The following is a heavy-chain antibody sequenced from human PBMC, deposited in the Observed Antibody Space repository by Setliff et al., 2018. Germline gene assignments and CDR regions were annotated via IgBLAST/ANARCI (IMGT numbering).Heavy chain of an antibody. CDR3: AKARALVRGAYNY. V-gene: IGHV5-51*01. Sequence: PGESLKISCKGSGYSFSNFWIGWVRQMPGKGLEWMGIIYPGDSHTRYSPSFQGQVTMSADKSINTAYLQWSNLKASDTAIYFCAKARALVRGAYNYWGQGTLVTVSS. D-gene: IGHD3-10*01. J-gene: IGHJ4*02. CDR1: GYSFSNFW. CDR2: IYPGDSHT.